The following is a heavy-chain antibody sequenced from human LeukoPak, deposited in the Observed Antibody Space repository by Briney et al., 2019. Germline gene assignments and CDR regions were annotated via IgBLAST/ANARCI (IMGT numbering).Heavy chain of an antibody. J-gene: IGHJ4*02. CDR3: AREGTGGAFDY. CDR2: ITSSSSTA. CDR1: GFTFSSYW. Sequence: GGSLRLSCAASGFTFSSYWMHWVRQAPGKGLEWVSKITSSSSTAFYADSVKGRFTISRDNAKNSLYLQMNSLRAEDTAVYYCAREGTGGAFDYWGQGTLVTVSS. V-gene: IGHV3-48*01. D-gene: IGHD1-1*01.